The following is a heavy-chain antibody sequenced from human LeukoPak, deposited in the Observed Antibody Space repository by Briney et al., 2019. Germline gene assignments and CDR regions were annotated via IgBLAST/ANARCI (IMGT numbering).Heavy chain of an antibody. Sequence: GGSLTLACVASGFTLSSYAMHWVRQAPGRGLGWVAVISYEGSNKYYADSVKGRVTISRDNSQSTLYLQMNSLREEDTAVYYCARVGDGYNLGDFDYWGQGTLVTVSS. J-gene: IGHJ4*02. D-gene: IGHD5-24*01. V-gene: IGHV3-30-3*01. CDR3: ARVGDGYNLGDFDY. CDR2: ISYEGSNK. CDR1: GFTLSSYA.